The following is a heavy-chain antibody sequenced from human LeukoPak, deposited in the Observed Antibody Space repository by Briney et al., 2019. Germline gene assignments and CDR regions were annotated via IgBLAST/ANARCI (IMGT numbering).Heavy chain of an antibody. D-gene: IGHD6-13*01. J-gene: IGHJ4*02. CDR2: ISGSGGST. V-gene: IGHV3-23*01. CDR1: GFIFNNYA. Sequence: GGSLRLSCAASGFIFNNYAMSWVRQAPGKGLEWVSGISGSGGSTYYADSVKGRFTISRDNSKNTLFLQMNSPRAEDTAVYYCAKDWSRSSSWYLADYWGQGTLVTVSS. CDR3: AKDWSRSSSWYLADY.